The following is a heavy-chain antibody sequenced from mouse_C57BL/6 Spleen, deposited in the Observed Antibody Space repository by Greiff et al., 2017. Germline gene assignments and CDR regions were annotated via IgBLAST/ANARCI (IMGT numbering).Heavy chain of an antibody. CDR2: IDPSDSYT. CDR3: ARSANWYYFDY. CDR1: GYTFTSYW. J-gene: IGHJ2*01. Sequence: QVQLQQPGAELVRPGTSVKLSCKASGYTFTSYWMHWVKQRPGQGLEWIGVIDPSDSYTNYNQKFKGKATLTVDTSSSTAYMQLSSLTSEDSAVXYCARSANWYYFDYWGQGTTLTVSS. D-gene: IGHD4-1*01. V-gene: IGHV1-59*01.